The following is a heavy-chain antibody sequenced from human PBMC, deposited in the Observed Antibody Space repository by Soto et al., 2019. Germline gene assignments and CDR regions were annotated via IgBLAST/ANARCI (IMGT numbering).Heavy chain of an antibody. J-gene: IGHJ4*02. V-gene: IGHV3-21*01. Sequence: GGSLRLSCAASGFTFTRYSMNWVRQAPGKGLEWVSSVSSTTNYIYYADSMKGRFTVSRDNAKNSVYLDMNSLSAEDTAVYYCARESEDLTSNFDYWGQGTLVTVSS. CDR2: VSSTTNYI. CDR1: GFTFTRYS. CDR3: ARESEDLTSNFDY.